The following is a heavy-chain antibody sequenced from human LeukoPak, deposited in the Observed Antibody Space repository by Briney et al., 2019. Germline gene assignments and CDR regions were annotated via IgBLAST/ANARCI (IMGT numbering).Heavy chain of an antibody. D-gene: IGHD3-22*01. V-gene: IGHV3-30*04. CDR3: ARRGYYYDSSGYEYYFDY. CDR2: ISYDGSNK. J-gene: IGHJ4*02. Sequence: PGGSLRLSCAASGFTFSSYAMHWVRQAPGKGLEWVAVISYDGSNKYYADSVKGRFTISRDNSKNTLYLQMNSLRAEDTAVYYCARRGYYYDSSGYEYYFDYWGQGTLVTVSS. CDR1: GFTFSSYA.